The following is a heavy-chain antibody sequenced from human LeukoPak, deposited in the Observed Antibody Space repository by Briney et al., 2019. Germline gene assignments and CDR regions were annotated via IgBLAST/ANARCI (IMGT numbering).Heavy chain of an antibody. CDR2: INPSGGST. CDR3: ARSGVVRVFDY. Sequence: ASVRVSCKASGYTFTSYYMHWVRQAPGQGLEWMGIINPSGGSTSYAQKFQGRVTMTRDTSTSTVYMELSSLRSEDTAVYYCARSGVVRVFDYWGQGTLVTVSS. CDR1: GYTFTSYY. J-gene: IGHJ4*02. D-gene: IGHD6-6*01. V-gene: IGHV1-46*01.